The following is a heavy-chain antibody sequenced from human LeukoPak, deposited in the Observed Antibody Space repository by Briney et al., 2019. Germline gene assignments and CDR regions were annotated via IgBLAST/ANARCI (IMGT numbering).Heavy chain of an antibody. D-gene: IGHD6-13*01. Sequence: ASVKVSCKASGGTFISYAISWVRQAPGQGLEWMGGIIPIFGTTNYAQKFQDRVTITADKSTSTAYMELSSLRSEDTAVYYCARGSSSSWPYYYYYMDVWGKGTTVTVSS. CDR3: ARGSSSSWPYYYYYMDV. J-gene: IGHJ6*03. V-gene: IGHV1-69*06. CDR1: GGTFISYA. CDR2: IIPIFGTT.